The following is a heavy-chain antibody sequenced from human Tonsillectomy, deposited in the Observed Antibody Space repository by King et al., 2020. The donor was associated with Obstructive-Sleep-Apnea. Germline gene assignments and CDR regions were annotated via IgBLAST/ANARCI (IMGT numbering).Heavy chain of an antibody. V-gene: IGHV4-4*07. Sequence: QLQESGPGLVKPSETLSLTCTVSGGSISCYYLSWIRQPAGKGLGGVWRIYTSWSTNYNPSLKSRITMSVDTSKNQFSLKLSSVTAADTAVYYCARVGYYDSSGCFDIWGQGTMVTVSS. J-gene: IGHJ3*02. CDR1: GGSISCYY. D-gene: IGHD3-22*01. CDR2: IYTSWST. CDR3: ARVGYYDSSGCFDI.